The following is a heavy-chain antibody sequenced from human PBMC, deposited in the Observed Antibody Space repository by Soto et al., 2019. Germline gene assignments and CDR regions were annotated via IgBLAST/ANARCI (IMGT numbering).Heavy chain of an antibody. Sequence: APVKVSCKASGYTFTSYYMHWVRQAPGQGLEWMGIINPSGGSTSYAQEFQGRVTMTRDTSTSTVYMELSSLRSEDTAVYYCARGPLVVTAIGPHAYWGQGTLVTVSS. CDR3: ARGPLVVTAIGPHAY. V-gene: IGHV1-46*01. D-gene: IGHD2-21*02. J-gene: IGHJ4*02. CDR1: GYTFTSYY. CDR2: INPSGGST.